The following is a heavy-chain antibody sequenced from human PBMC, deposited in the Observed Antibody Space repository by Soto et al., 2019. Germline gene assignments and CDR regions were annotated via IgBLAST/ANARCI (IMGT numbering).Heavy chain of an antibody. V-gene: IGHV4-34*01. Sequence: QVQLQQWGAGLLKPSETLSLTCAVYGGSFSGYYWSWIRQPPGKGLEWIGEINHSGSTNYNPSLKRRVTISVDTSKNQFSLKLSSVTAADTAVYYCARGLLNPYYSYYMDVWGKGTTVTVSS. J-gene: IGHJ6*03. CDR3: ARGLLNPYYSYYMDV. CDR1: GGSFSGYY. CDR2: INHSGST. D-gene: IGHD3-16*01.